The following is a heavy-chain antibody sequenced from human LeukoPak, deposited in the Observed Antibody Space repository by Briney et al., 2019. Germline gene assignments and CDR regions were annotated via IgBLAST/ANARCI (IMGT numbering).Heavy chain of an antibody. V-gene: IGHV3-48*01. J-gene: IGHJ6*02. D-gene: IGHD6-19*01. Sequence: GGSLRLSCAASGFTFNTYTMNWVRQAPGKGLEWVSYISGSSGIIDYADSVRGRFTISRDNAKNSLYLQMNSLRAEDTAVYYCARGRIAVAVGYYYYYYGMDVWGQGTTVTVSS. CDR1: GFTFNTYT. CDR3: ARGRIAVAVGYYYYYYGMDV. CDR2: ISGSSGII.